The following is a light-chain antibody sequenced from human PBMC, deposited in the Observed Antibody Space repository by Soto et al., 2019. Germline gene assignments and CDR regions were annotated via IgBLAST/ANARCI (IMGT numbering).Light chain of an antibody. CDR3: QESYSTPLFT. CDR2: AAS. V-gene: IGKV1-39*01. Sequence: DIQMTQSPSSLSASVGDRVTITCRASQSISRYLNWYQQKPGKAPKLLIYAASSLQSGVPSRFSSSGSGTDFTLPTSSLQPEDFANYYCQESYSTPLFTFGPGTKVDIK. CDR1: QSISRY. J-gene: IGKJ3*01.